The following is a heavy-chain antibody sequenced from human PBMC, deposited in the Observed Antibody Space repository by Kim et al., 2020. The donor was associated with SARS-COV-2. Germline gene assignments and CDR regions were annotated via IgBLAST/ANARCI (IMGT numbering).Heavy chain of an antibody. J-gene: IGHJ6*02. CDR2: IIPIFGTA. Sequence: SVKVSCKASGGTFSSYAISWVRQAPGQGLEWMGGIIPIFGTANYAQKFQGRVTITADESTSTAYMELSSLRSEDTAVYYCARGSSGSYWLQPTTQDYYYYYGMDVWGQGTTVTVSS. CDR1: GGTFSSYA. V-gene: IGHV1-69*13. D-gene: IGHD1-26*01. CDR3: ARGSSGSYWLQPTTQDYYYYYGMDV.